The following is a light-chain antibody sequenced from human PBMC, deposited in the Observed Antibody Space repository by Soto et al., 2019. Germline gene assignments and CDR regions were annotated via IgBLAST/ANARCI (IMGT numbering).Light chain of an antibody. J-gene: IGKJ5*01. Sequence: EIVLTQSPATLSLSPGERATLSCRASQSVSSDLAWYQHRPGQSPRLLVYDASSRAPGIPARFSGSGSGTDFTLTISSLDSEEFAVYYCQRCRIWPQVTFGQGTRL. CDR2: DAS. CDR1: QSVSSD. V-gene: IGKV3-11*01. CDR3: QRCRIWPQVT.